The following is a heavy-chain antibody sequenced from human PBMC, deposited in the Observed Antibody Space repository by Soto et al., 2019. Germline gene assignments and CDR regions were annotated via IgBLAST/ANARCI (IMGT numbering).Heavy chain of an antibody. J-gene: IGHJ4*02. CDR2: FDPEDGET. CDR3: ATANLYDYIWGSYRRSIDY. V-gene: IGHV1-24*01. CDR1: GYTLTELS. Sequence: GASVKVSCKVSGYTLTELSMHWARQAPGKGLDWMGGFDPEDGETIYAQKSQGRVTMTEDTSTDTAYMELSSLRSEDTAVYYCATANLYDYIWGSYRRSIDYWGQGTLVTVSS. D-gene: IGHD3-16*02.